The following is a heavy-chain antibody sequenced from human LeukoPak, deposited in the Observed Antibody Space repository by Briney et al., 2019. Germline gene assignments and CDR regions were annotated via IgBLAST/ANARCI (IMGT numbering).Heavy chain of an antibody. V-gene: IGHV3-74*01. CDR2: INTDGTIT. J-gene: IGHJ4*02. Sequence: GGSLRLSCAASGFTFASYWMYWVRQAPGKGLVWLSRINTDGTITSYADSLEGRFTISRDNAKNTVYLQMNSLRTEDTAVYYCARPGVGFDYWGQGALVTVSS. CDR1: GFTFASYW. CDR3: ARPGVGFDY.